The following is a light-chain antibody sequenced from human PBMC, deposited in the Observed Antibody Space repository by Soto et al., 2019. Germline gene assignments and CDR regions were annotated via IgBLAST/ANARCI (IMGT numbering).Light chain of an antibody. V-gene: IGLV2-8*01. CDR1: SSDVSYYNY. CDR3: TSYAVGINVV. CDR2: EVN. Sequence: QSVLTQPPSASGSPGQSVTISCTGTSSDVSYYNYVSWYQQHPGKAPKLIIYEVNKRPSGVPDRFSGSKSGNTASLTVSGLQAEDEAEYYCTSYAVGINVVFGGGTKLTVL. J-gene: IGLJ2*01.